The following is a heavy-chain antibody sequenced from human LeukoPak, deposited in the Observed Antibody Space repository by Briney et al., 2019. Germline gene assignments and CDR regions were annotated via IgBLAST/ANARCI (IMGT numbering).Heavy chain of an antibody. CDR2: INAGNGNT. V-gene: IGHV1-3*01. D-gene: IGHD6-13*01. J-gene: IGHJ4*02. CDR3: ASGYSSSWYRIDY. CDR1: GFTFTKYA. Sequence: ASVKVSCKASGFTFTKYAMHWVRQAPGQRLEWMGWINAGNGNTKYSQKFQGRVTITRDTSASTAYMELSSLRPEDTAVYYCASGYSSSWYRIDYWGQGTLVTVSS.